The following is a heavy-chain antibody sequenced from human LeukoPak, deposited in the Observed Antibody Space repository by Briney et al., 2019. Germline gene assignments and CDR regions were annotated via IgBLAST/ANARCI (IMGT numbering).Heavy chain of an antibody. D-gene: IGHD2-2*01. CDR1: GFTFSDHY. CDR3: ARYQLPVRYFDF. V-gene: IGHV3-72*01. J-gene: IGHJ4*02. CDR2: IRNKANSYST. Sequence: GGSLRLSCAASGFTFSDHYMDWIRQAPGKGLEWVARIRNKANSYSTEHAASVEGRFTISRDDSKSSLFLQMNTLKTEDTAVYYCARYQLPVRYFDFWGQGTLVTVSS.